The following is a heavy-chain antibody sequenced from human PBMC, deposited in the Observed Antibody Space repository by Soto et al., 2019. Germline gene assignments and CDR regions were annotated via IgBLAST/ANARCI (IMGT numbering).Heavy chain of an antibody. J-gene: IGHJ6*02. CDR1: GYTFTSYG. Sequence: ASVKVSCKASGYTFTSYGISWVRQAPGQGLEWMGWISAYNGNTNYAQKLQGRVTMTTDTSTSTAYMELGGLRSDDTAVYYCARSLGYYGSGSYYTAPLYYYGMDVWGQGTTVTVSS. V-gene: IGHV1-18*01. CDR2: ISAYNGNT. D-gene: IGHD3-10*01. CDR3: ARSLGYYGSGSYYTAPLYYYGMDV.